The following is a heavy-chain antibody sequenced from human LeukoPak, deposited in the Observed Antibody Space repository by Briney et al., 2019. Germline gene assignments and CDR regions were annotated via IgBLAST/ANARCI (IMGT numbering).Heavy chain of an antibody. CDR2: IYYSGST. J-gene: IGHJ4*02. V-gene: IGHV4-61*01. CDR1: GGSVSSGSYY. Sequence: PSETLSLTCTVSGGSVSSGSYYWSWIRQPPGKGLEWIGYIYYSGSTNYNPSLKSRVTISVDTSKNQFSLKLSSATAADTAVYYCARDCVYYFDYWGQGTLVTVSS. CDR3: ARDCVYYFDY. D-gene: IGHD2-21*01.